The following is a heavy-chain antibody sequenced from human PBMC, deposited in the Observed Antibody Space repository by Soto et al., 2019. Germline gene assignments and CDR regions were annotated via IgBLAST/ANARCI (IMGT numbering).Heavy chain of an antibody. CDR2: IYPGDSDT. V-gene: IGHV5-51*01. CDR1: GYSFTSYW. CDR3: ARHLAGYCSGGSCYSNGAFDI. Sequence: ESLKISCKGSGYSFTSYWIGWVRQMPGKGLEWMGIIYPGDSDTRYSPSFQGQVTISADKSISTAYLQWSSLKASDTAMYYCARHLAGYCSGGSCYSNGAFDIWGQGTMVTVSS. J-gene: IGHJ3*02. D-gene: IGHD2-15*01.